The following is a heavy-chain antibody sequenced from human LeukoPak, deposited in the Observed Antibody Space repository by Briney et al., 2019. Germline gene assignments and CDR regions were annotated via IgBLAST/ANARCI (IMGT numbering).Heavy chain of an antibody. CDR3: ARGGFTWLVRPTYYYYGMDV. V-gene: IGHV1-46*01. Sequence: ASVKVSCKASGYTFTSYYMHWVRQAPEQGLEWMGIINPSGGSTSYAQKFQGRVTMTRDTSTSTVYMELSSLRSEDTAVYYCARGGFTWLVRPTYYYYGMDVWGQGTTVTVSS. D-gene: IGHD6-19*01. CDR1: GYTFTSYY. CDR2: INPSGGST. J-gene: IGHJ6*02.